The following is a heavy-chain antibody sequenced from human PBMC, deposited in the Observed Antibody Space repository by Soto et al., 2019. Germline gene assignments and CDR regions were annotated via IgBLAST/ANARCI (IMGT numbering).Heavy chain of an antibody. D-gene: IGHD6-13*01. CDR2: IYSNGDT. Sequence: EVQLVESGGGLVQPGGPLRLSCAASGITVSNNYMSWVRQAPGKGLECVSLIYSNGDTRYADSVKGRFTISRDNSKNTVYLQMNSLRAEDTAVYYCARDPPGIAAAGGGWGQGTTVTVSS. CDR3: ARDPPGIAAAGGG. CDR1: GITVSNNY. J-gene: IGHJ6*02. V-gene: IGHV3-66*01.